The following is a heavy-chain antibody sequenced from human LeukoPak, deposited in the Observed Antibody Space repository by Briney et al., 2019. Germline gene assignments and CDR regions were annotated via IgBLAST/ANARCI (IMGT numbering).Heavy chain of an antibody. CDR1: GYTFTSYY. V-gene: IGHV1-46*01. D-gene: IGHD2-2*01. Sequence: ASVKVSCKASGYTFTSYYMHWVRQAPGQGLEWMGIINPSGGSTSYAQKFQGRVTMTRDTSTSTVYMELSSLRSEDTAVYYCARECVNGGTSCHHAFDIWGQGTMVTVSS. CDR2: INPSGGST. CDR3: ARECVNGGTSCHHAFDI. J-gene: IGHJ3*02.